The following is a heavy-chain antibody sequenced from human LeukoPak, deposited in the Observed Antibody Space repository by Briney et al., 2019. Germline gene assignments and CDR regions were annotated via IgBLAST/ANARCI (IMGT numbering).Heavy chain of an antibody. V-gene: IGHV3-49*04. J-gene: IGHJ6*02. CDR1: GFTFGDYA. CDR3: TRNDYGDFQLDYGMDV. D-gene: IGHD4-17*01. CDR2: IRSKAYGGTT. Sequence: GGSLRLSCTVSGFTFGDYAMSWVRQAPGKGLEWVGFIRSKAYGGTTEYAASVKGRFTISRDDSKSIAYLQMNSLKTEDTAVYYCTRNDYGDFQLDYGMDVWGQGTTVTVSS.